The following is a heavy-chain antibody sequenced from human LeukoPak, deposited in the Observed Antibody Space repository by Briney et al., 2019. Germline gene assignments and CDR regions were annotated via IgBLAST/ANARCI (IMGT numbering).Heavy chain of an antibody. V-gene: IGHV1-69*05. CDR3: ARGAGYCGGDCYLMNWFDP. J-gene: IGHJ5*02. Sequence: VASVKVSCKASGGTFSSYAISWVRQAPGQGLEWMGGIIPIFGTANYAQKFQGRVTITTDESTSTAYMELSSLRSEDTAVYYCARGAGYCGGDCYLMNWFDPWGQGTLVTVSS. CDR2: IIPIFGTA. D-gene: IGHD2-21*02. CDR1: GGTFSSYA.